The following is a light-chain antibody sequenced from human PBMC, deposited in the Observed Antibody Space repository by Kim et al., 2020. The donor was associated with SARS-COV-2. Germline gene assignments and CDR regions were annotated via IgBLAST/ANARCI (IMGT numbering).Light chain of an antibody. J-gene: IGKJ1*01. CDR1: ENIRNNY. Sequence: SPGETATLSCRASENIRNNYLTWFQQKPGQAPRLLISGASRRATGIPDRFSGSGSGADFTLTISTLEPEDLAVYYCQQHGTSPWTFGQGTKVDIK. V-gene: IGKV3-20*01. CDR3: QQHGTSPWT. CDR2: GAS.